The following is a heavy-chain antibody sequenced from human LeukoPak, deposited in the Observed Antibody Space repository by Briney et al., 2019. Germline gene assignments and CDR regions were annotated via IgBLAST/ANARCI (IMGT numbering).Heavy chain of an antibody. CDR1: GYSFASYW. V-gene: IGHV5-51*01. CDR3: ARRYYGSGSYNWFDP. Sequence: GESLKISCKGSGYSFASYWIGWVRQMPGKGLEWMGIIYPGDSDTRYSPSFQGQVTISADKSISTAYLQWSSLKASDTAMYYCARRYYGSGSYNWFDPWGQGTLVTVSS. D-gene: IGHD3-10*01. J-gene: IGHJ5*02. CDR2: IYPGDSDT.